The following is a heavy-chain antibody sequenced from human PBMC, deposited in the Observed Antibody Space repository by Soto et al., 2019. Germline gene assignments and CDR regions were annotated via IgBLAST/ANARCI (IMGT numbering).Heavy chain of an antibody. V-gene: IGHV4-59*12. CDR1: GGSISSYY. Sequence: SETLSLTCTVSGGSISSYYWSWIRQPPGKGLEWIGYIYYTGSTNYNPSLKSRLTISVDTSKNQFSLKLSSVTAADTAVYYCARDDRKNQFDYWGQGTLVTVSS. CDR2: IYYTGST. D-gene: IGHD3-22*01. CDR3: ARDDRKNQFDY. J-gene: IGHJ4*02.